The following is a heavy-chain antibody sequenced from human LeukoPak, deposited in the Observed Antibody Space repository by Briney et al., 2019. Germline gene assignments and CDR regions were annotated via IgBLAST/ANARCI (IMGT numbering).Heavy chain of an antibody. V-gene: IGHV3-11*06. CDR3: ARDPRTVRI. Sequence: GGSLRLSCAASGFSFSDSYMTWVRQAPGKGLEWLSYISGNSGDINYADSVKGRFTISRDNAKNLLYLQMNSLRVEDTAVYYCARDPRTVRIWGQGTLVTVSS. CDR2: ISGNSGDI. D-gene: IGHD1-1*01. CDR1: GFSFSDSY. J-gene: IGHJ4*02.